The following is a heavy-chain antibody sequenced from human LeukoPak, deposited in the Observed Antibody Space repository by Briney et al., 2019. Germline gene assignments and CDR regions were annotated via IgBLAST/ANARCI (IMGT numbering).Heavy chain of an antibody. CDR1: GGSFSGYY. Sequence: SETLSLTCAVSGGSFSGYYWSWIRQPPGKGLEWIGEINHSGSTNYNPSLKSRVTISVDTSKNQISLKLSSMTSADTAVYYCARGNKQWLVPSAARCFDYWGQGTLVTVSS. CDR2: INHSGST. D-gene: IGHD6-19*01. CDR3: ARGNKQWLVPSAARCFDY. V-gene: IGHV4-34*01. J-gene: IGHJ4*02.